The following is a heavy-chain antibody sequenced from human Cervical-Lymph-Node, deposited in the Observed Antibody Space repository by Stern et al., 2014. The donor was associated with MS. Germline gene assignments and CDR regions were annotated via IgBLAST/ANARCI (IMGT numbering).Heavy chain of an antibody. Sequence: VQLVESGAEVKKPGDSVKVSCKASGYTFTSYVITRVRQAPGQGLEWMGGINTYNGNEAYAQRLPGRDTMTTETSHGTDHMGWITTYNGNAAYAQRLQGRVTMTTDTSTSTAYMELRSLRSDDTAMYFCARMISTNWFDPWGQGTLVTVSS. V-gene: IGHV1-18*04. D-gene: IGHD2-2*01. CDR2: INTYNGNE. J-gene: IGHJ5*02. CDR3: LQGRVTMTTDTSTSTAYMELRSLRSDDTAMYFCARMISTNWFDP. CDR1: GYTFTSYV.